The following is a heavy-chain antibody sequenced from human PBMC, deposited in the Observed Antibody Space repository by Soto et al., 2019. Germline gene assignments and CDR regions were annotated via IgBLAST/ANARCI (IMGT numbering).Heavy chain of an antibody. D-gene: IGHD2-15*01. Sequence: ASVKVSRKASGYTFTSYAMHWVRQAPGQRLEWMGWINAGNGNTKYSQKLQCRVTTTRDTSASTAYMELSSLRSEDTAVYHCARDPVVVVAAKVFDPSGQGTLVTVSS. J-gene: IGHJ5*02. V-gene: IGHV1-3*01. CDR2: INAGNGNT. CDR3: ARDPVVVVAAKVFDP. CDR1: GYTFTSYA.